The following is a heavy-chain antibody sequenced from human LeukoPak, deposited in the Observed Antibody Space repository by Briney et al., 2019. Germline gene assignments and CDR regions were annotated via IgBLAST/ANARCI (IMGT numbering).Heavy chain of an antibody. Sequence: GGSLRLSCAASGFTFSSYAMHWVRQAPGKGLEWVAVISYDGSNKYYADSVKGRSTISRDNSQNTLYLQMNSLRAEDTAVYYCARAESGYYDSCISDWGQGALVTVSS. J-gene: IGHJ4*02. D-gene: IGHD3-22*01. CDR3: ARAESGYYDSCISD. CDR1: GFTFSSYA. V-gene: IGHV3-30-3*01. CDR2: ISYDGSNK.